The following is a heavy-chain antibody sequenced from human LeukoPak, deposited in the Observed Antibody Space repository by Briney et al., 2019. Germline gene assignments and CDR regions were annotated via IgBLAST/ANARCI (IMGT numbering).Heavy chain of an antibody. CDR2: IFHSGST. Sequence: SETLSLTCAVSGGSISSGGYSWSWIRQPPGKGLQWIGYIFHSGSTYYNPSLKSRVTISVDTSKNQFSLKLSSVTAADTAVYYCARDQGYSTFFAFDIWGQGTIVTVSS. J-gene: IGHJ3*02. V-gene: IGHV4-30-2*01. CDR3: ARDQGYSTFFAFDI. CDR1: GGSISSGGYS. D-gene: IGHD5-12*01.